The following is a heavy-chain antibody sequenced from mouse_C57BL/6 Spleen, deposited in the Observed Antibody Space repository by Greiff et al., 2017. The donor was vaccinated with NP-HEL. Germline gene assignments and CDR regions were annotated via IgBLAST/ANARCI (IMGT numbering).Heavy chain of an antibody. Sequence: QVQLKESGAELARPGASVKLSCKASGYTFTSYGISWVKQRTGQGLEWIGEIYPRSGNTYYNEKFKGKATLTADKSSSTAYMELRSLTSEDSAVYFCAREGYYIYAMDYWGQGTSVTVSS. CDR3: AREGYYIYAMDY. J-gene: IGHJ4*01. CDR2: IYPRSGNT. CDR1: GYTFTSYG. V-gene: IGHV1-81*01. D-gene: IGHD2-3*01.